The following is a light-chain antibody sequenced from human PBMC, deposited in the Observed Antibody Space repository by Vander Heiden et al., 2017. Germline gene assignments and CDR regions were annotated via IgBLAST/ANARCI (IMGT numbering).Light chain of an antibody. J-gene: IGKJ1*01. Sequence: EIVLTQSPATLPLSPGERATLSCRASQSVSSYLAWYHQKPGQAPRLLIYDASNRATGIPARFSGSGSGTDFTLTISSLEPEDFAVYYCQQRSNWPRTFGQGTKVEIK. CDR1: QSVSSY. CDR3: QQRSNWPRT. CDR2: DAS. V-gene: IGKV3-11*01.